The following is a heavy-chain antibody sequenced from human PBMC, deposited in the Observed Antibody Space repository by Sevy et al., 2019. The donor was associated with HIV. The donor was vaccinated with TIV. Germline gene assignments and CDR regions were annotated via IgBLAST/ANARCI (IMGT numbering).Heavy chain of an antibody. CDR2: VSYDGSTK. V-gene: IGHV3-30*18. J-gene: IGHJ3*01. D-gene: IGHD1-26*01. CDR3: AKGSKATDSAFDL. CDR1: GFTFSNYG. Sequence: GGSLRLSCAASGFTFSNYGMHWVRQAPGKGLEWVAVVSYDGSTKYYADVVKGRFTISRDNSKNTVYLQMNTLRTEDTAVFYCAKGSKATDSAFDLWGQGTMVTVSS.